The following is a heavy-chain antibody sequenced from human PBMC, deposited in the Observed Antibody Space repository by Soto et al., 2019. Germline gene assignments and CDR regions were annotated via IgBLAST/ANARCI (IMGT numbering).Heavy chain of an antibody. V-gene: IGHV1-18*04. CDR3: AREYSSSLAI. CDR2: ISTYNDNT. D-gene: IGHD6-6*01. CDR1: GGTITSYG. Sequence: ASVKVSCEASGGTITSYGIIWVRQAPGQGLEWMGWISTYNDNTNYAQKLRGRVTMTTDTSTSTAYMELRSLRSDDTAVYYCAREYSSSLAIWGQGTLVTVSS. J-gene: IGHJ4*02.